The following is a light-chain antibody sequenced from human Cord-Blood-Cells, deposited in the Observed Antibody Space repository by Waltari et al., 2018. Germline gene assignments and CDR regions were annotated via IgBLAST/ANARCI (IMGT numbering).Light chain of an antibody. CDR1: QSVSSSY. CDR3: QQYGSSPRYS. V-gene: IGKV3-20*01. J-gene: IGKJ2*03. Sequence: ILLTQSPGTLSLSPGERATLSCRASQSVSSSYLAWYQQKPGQAPRLLIYGASSRATGIPDRFSGSGSGTDFTLTISRLEPEDFAVYYCQQYGSSPRYSFGQGTKREIK. CDR2: GAS.